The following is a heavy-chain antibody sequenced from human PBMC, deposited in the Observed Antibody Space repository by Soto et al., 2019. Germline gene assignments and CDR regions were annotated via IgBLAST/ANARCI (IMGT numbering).Heavy chain of an antibody. Sequence: QLQLQESGSGLVKPSQTLSLTCAVSGGSIRGSSYSWSWIRQPPGKGLEWIGYIYDTGSTYYNPSLKSRVTISVDTSKNQFSLNVNSVTAADTAVYYCARTWELIKFDYWGQGTRATVSS. D-gene: IGHD1-26*01. CDR1: GGSIRGSSYS. V-gene: IGHV4-30-2*01. J-gene: IGHJ4*02. CDR3: ARTWELIKFDY. CDR2: IYDTGST.